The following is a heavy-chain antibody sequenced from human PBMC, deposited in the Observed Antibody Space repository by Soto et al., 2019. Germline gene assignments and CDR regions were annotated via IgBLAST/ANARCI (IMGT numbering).Heavy chain of an antibody. CDR2: SFYRGST. V-gene: IGHV4-39*01. Sequence: QLQLQASGPGLVKPSETLALTCTVSGGSISSRSHYWGCLRQSPCKHLEWIGSSFYRGSTNYNPSLQTRVTIAVDTSKNQVALKLYSVTAADTAGYYCATADGFGVVTPFFEYWGQGILVTVSS. CDR3: ATADGFGVVTPFFEY. J-gene: IGHJ4*02. D-gene: IGHD3-3*01. CDR1: GGSISSRSHY.